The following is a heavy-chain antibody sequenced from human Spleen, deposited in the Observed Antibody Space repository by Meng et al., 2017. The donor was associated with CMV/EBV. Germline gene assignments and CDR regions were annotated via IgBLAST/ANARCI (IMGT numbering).Heavy chain of an antibody. CDR2: INHSGST. CDR3: ARGPFIVVVPAAVGSGMDV. V-gene: IGHV4-34*01. Sequence: SETLSLTCAVYGGSFSGYYWSWIRQPPGKGLEWIGEINHSGSTNYNPSLKSRVTISVDTSKNQFSLKLSSVTAADTAVYYCARGPFIVVVPAAVGSGMDVWGQGTTVTVS. J-gene: IGHJ6*02. CDR1: GGSFSGYY. D-gene: IGHD2-2*01.